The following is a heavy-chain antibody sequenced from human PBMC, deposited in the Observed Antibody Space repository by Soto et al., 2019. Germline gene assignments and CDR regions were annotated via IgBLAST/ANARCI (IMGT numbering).Heavy chain of an antibody. CDR3: ARHSGQPLLADY. CDR2: IDPSDSYT. D-gene: IGHD1-26*01. CDR1: GYSFTSYW. J-gene: IGHJ4*02. Sequence: LKISCKGSGYSFTSYWISWVRQMPGKGLEWMGRIDPSDSYTNYSPSFQGHVTISADKSISTAYLQWSSLKASDTTMYYCARHSGQPLLADYWGQGTLVTVSS. V-gene: IGHV5-10-1*01.